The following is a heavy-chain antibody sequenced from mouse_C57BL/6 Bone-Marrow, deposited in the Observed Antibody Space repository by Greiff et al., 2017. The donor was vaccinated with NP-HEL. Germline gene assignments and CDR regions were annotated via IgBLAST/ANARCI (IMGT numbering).Heavy chain of an antibody. V-gene: IGHV5-12*01. D-gene: IGHD1-1*01. J-gene: IGHJ4*01. CDR1: GFTFSDYY. CDR2: ISNGGGST. CDR3: ARRGTTVVARSDYAMDD. Sequence: DVKLVESGGGLVQPGGSLKLSCAASGFTFSDYYMYWVRQTPEKRLEWVAYISNGGGSTYYPDTVKGRFTISRDNATNTLYLQMSRLKSEDTAMYYCARRGTTVVARSDYAMDDWGQGTSVTVSS.